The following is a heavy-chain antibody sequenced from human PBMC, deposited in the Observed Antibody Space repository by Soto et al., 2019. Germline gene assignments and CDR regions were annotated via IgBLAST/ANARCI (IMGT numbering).Heavy chain of an antibody. D-gene: IGHD1-26*01. V-gene: IGHV3-30*18. Sequence: GGSLRLSCAASGFTFSSYGMHWVRQAPGKGLEWVAVISYDGSNKYYADSVKGRFTISRDNSKNTLYLQMNSPRAEDTAVYYCAKTYSGFLNTYSASTDMYVCCLRTTVTVSS. J-gene: IGHJ6*02. CDR1: GFTFSSYG. CDR3: AKTYSGFLNTYSASTDMYV. CDR2: ISYDGSNK.